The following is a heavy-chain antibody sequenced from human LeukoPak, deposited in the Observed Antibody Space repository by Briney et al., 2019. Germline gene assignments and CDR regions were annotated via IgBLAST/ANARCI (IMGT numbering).Heavy chain of an antibody. Sequence: GGSLRLSCAGSGFTFSDPWMTWVRQAPGEGLEWVGRIKSKTDGGTTDYAAPVKGRFTISRDDSKNTVYLQMNSLKTEDTAVYYCITSSGWYYFDHWGQGTLVTVSS. D-gene: IGHD6-19*01. V-gene: IGHV3-15*01. CDR1: GFTFSDPW. CDR2: IKSKTDGGTT. J-gene: IGHJ4*02. CDR3: ITSSGWYYFDH.